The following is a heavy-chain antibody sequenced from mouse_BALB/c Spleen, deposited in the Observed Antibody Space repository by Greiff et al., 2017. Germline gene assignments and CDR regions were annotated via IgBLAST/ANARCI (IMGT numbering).Heavy chain of an antibody. CDR3: ARRDYGHGAMDY. V-gene: IGHV1S135*01. CDR1: GYSFTSYY. CDR2: IDPFNGGT. Sequence: EVQLQQSGPELMKPGASVKISCTASGYSFTSYYMHWVKQSHGKSLEWIGYIDPFNGGTSYNQKFKGKATLTVDKSSSTAYMHLSSLTSEDSAVYYCARRDYGHGAMDYWGQGTSVTVSS. J-gene: IGHJ4*01. D-gene: IGHD1-2*01.